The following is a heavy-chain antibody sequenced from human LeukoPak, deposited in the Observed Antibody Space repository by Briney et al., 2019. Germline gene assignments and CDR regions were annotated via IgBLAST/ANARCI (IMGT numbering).Heavy chain of an antibody. J-gene: IGHJ1*01. CDR2: ISSSSSTI. D-gene: IGHD2-2*01. Sequence: PGGSLRLSCAASGFTFSSYSMNWVRQAPGKGLEWVSYISSSSSTIYYADSVKGRFTISRDNAKNSLYLQMNSLRAEDTAVYYCARPLSDIVAVPAAILHWGQGTLVTVSS. V-gene: IGHV3-48*01. CDR1: GFTFSSYS. CDR3: ARPLSDIVAVPAAILH.